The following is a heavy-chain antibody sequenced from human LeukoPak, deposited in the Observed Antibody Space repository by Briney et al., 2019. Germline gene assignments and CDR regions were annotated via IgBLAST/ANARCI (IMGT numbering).Heavy chain of an antibody. V-gene: IGHV4-34*01. CDR2: INHSGST. CDR3: ARGYWIAVVGRGVDAFDI. D-gene: IGHD6-19*01. CDR1: GGSFSGYY. J-gene: IGHJ3*02. Sequence: NPSETLSLTCAVYGGSFSGYYWSWIRQPPGKGLEWIGEINHSGSTNYNPSLKSRVTISVDTSKNQFSLKLSSVTAADTAVYYCARGYWIAVVGRGVDAFDIWGQGTMVTVSS.